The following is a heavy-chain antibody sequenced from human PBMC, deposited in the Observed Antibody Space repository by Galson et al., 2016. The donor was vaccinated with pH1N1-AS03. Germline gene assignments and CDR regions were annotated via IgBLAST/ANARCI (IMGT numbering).Heavy chain of an antibody. CDR3: ARGWYDIWTGYLVDPFDY. CDR1: GFTFSDYY. Sequence: SLRLSCAASGFTFSDYYMSWIRQAPGKGLEWISCITSSGGSGPTIYYADSVKGRFTISRDNARNSLYLKMNSLSADDTAVYYCARGWYDIWTGYLVDPFDYWGQGALVTVSS. V-gene: IGHV3-11*01. J-gene: IGHJ4*02. CDR2: ITSSGGSGPTI. D-gene: IGHD3-9*01.